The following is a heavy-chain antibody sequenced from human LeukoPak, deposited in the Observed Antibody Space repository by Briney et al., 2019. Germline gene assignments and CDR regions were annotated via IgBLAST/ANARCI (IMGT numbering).Heavy chain of an antibody. J-gene: IGHJ4*02. CDR2: IIPILGIA. Sequence: PVKVSCKASGGTFSSYAVSWVRQAPGQGLEWMGRIIPILGIANYAQKFQGRLTISADKSTSTVYMELSRLTSEDTAVYFCAKFWSGYYTDWGQGTLVSVSS. CDR3: AKFWSGYYTD. V-gene: IGHV1-69*04. CDR1: GGTFSSYA. D-gene: IGHD3-3*01.